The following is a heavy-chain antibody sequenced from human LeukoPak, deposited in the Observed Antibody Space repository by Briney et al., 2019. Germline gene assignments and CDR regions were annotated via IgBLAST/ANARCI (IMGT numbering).Heavy chain of an antibody. V-gene: IGHV3-20*04. CDR1: GFTFDDYG. D-gene: IGHD2-2*01. Sequence: PGGSLRLSCAASGFTFDDYGMSWVRQAPGKGLEWVSGINWNGGSTGYADSVKGRFTISRDNAKNSLYLQMNSLRAEDTALYYCAKASSSTSSRYYYYYMDVWGKGTTVTVSS. CDR3: AKASSSTSSRYYYYYMDV. J-gene: IGHJ6*03. CDR2: INWNGGST.